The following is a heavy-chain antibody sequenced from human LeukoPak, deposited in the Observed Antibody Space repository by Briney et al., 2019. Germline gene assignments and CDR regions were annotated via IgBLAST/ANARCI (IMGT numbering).Heavy chain of an antibody. CDR1: GGSISSYY. V-gene: IGHV4-59*08. CDR3: ARQNAYCGGDCYSYRFDY. CDR2: IYYSGST. J-gene: IGHJ4*02. Sequence: TPSETLSLTCTVSGGSISSYYWSWIRQPPGRGLEWIGYIYYSGSTNYNPSLKSRVTISVDTSKNQFSLKLSSVTAADTAVYYCARQNAYCGGDCYSYRFDYWGQGTLVTVSS. D-gene: IGHD2-21*02.